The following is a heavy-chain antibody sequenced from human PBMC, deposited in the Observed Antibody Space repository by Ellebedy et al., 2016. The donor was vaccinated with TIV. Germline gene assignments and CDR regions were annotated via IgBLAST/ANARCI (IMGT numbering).Heavy chain of an antibody. J-gene: IGHJ4*02. CDR2: LSQDGRDD. D-gene: IGHD6-25*01. CDR1: GFTPSTYW. Sequence: PGGSLRLSFAAPGFTPSTYWMNWVRKAPGKGLEWVPSLSQDGRDDYFVDSVKGRFTISRDNTKNSLYLQMNSLRAEDTAVYFCARENGYYVDYWGQGTLVIVSS. CDR3: ARENGYYVDY. V-gene: IGHV3-7*01.